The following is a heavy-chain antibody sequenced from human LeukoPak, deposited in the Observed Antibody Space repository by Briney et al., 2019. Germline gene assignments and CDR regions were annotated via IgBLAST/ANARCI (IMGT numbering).Heavy chain of an antibody. CDR3: ARSTYCGGDCDPALGY. CDR1: GFTFSPYG. Sequence: TGGSLRLSCATSGFTFSPYGMHWVRQAPGKGLEWVSYISSSNNTIYYADSVKGRFTISRDNAKNSLYLQMNSLRDEDTAVYYCARSTYCGGDCDPALGYWGQGTPVTVSP. CDR2: ISSSNNTI. D-gene: IGHD2-21*02. J-gene: IGHJ4*02. V-gene: IGHV3-48*02.